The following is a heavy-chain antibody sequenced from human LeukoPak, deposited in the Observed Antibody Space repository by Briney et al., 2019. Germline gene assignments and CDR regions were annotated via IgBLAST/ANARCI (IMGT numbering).Heavy chain of an antibody. CDR2: INSDGSST. CDR3: ARDGSNPPYYYYYYMDV. J-gene: IGHJ6*03. Sequence: GGSLRLSCAASGFTFRSYWMRWVRQAPGKGLVWVSRINSDGSSTSYADSVKGRFTISRDNAKNTLYLQMKSLRAEDTAVCYCARDGSNPPYYYYYYMDVWGTGTTVTVSS. V-gene: IGHV3-74*01. CDR1: GFTFRSYW. D-gene: IGHD4-11*01.